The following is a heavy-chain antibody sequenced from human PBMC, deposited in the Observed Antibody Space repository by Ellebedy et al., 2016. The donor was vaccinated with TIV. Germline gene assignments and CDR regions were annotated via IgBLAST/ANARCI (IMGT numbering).Heavy chain of an antibody. CDR1: GGTFSTYA. CDR3: GGSTMVRGSSYYYYGMDV. J-gene: IGHJ6*02. V-gene: IGHV1-69*06. Sequence: SVKVSCXASGGTFSTYAIASVLHPIAPGLEWMGGIIRIFGTANYAQKFQGRVTITADKSTSTAYMELSSLRYEDTAVYYCGGSTMVRGSSYYYYGMDVWGQGTTVTVFS. D-gene: IGHD3-10*01. CDR2: IIRIFGTA.